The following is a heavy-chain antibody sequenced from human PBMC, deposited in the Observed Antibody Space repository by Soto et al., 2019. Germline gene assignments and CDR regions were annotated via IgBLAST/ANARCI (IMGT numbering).Heavy chain of an antibody. CDR2: INGDGSST. Sequence: GGSLILSCAASGFTFSSYLMHWVRQAPGKGLVWVSRINGDGSSTGYADSVKGRFTISRDNAKNTLFLQMNSLRAEDTAVYYCARESDGANSLWGQGTLVTVSS. CDR1: GFTFSSYL. J-gene: IGHJ4*02. V-gene: IGHV3-74*01. D-gene: IGHD4-17*01. CDR3: ARESDGANSL.